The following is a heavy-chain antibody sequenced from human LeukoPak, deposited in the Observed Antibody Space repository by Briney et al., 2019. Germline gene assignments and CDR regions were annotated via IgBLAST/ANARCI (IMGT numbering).Heavy chain of an antibody. Sequence: SETLSLTCAVYGGSFSGYYWSWIRQPPGKGLEWIGEINHSGSTNYNPSLKSRVTISVDTSKNQFSLKLSSVTVADTAVYYCASRMGYYYDSSGPTGWFDPWGQGTLVTVSS. V-gene: IGHV4-34*01. CDR1: GGSFSGYY. D-gene: IGHD3-22*01. CDR3: ASRMGYYYDSSGPTGWFDP. CDR2: INHSGST. J-gene: IGHJ5*02.